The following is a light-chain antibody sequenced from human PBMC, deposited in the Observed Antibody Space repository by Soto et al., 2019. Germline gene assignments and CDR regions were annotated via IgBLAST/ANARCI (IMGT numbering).Light chain of an antibody. CDR3: QKYNSSPLT. J-gene: IGKJ1*01. CDR1: QGIGNY. Sequence: DIQMTQSPSSLSASLGDRVTITCRASQGIGNYLAWYQLQPGKVPKLLIYAASTLQSGVPSRFSGSGSGTDFTLTISSLQPEDVATYFFQKYNSSPLTFGQGTKVEI. CDR2: AAS. V-gene: IGKV1-27*01.